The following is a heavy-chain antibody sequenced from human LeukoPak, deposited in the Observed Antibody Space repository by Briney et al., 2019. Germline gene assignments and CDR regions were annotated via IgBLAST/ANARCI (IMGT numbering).Heavy chain of an antibody. CDR2: ISSSGSTI. CDR3: AKEGRSGSYNTDY. D-gene: IGHD1-26*01. V-gene: IGHV3-48*03. Sequence: GGSLRLSCAASGFTFSSYEMNWVRQAPGKGLEWVSYISSSGSTIYYADSVKGRFTISRDNAKNSLYLQMNSLRAEDTAVHYCAKEGRSGSYNTDYWGQGTLVTVSS. CDR1: GFTFSSYE. J-gene: IGHJ4*02.